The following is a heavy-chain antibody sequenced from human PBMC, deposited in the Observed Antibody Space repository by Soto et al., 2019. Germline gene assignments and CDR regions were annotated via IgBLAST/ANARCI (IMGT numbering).Heavy chain of an antibody. CDR2: ISAYSGNT. V-gene: IGHV1-18*01. CDR3: ARDHQASSPSQKIFDY. Sequence: ASVKVSCKASGYTFTSYGISWVRQAPGQGLEWMGWISAYSGNTNYAQKLQGRVTMTTDTSTSTAYMELRSLRSDDTAVYYCARDHQASSPSQKIFDYWGQGTLVTVSS. J-gene: IGHJ4*02. D-gene: IGHD6-13*01. CDR1: GYTFTSYG.